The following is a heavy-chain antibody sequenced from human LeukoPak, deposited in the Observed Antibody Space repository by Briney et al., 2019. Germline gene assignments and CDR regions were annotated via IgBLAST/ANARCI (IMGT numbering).Heavy chain of an antibody. J-gene: IGHJ4*02. V-gene: IGHV3-23*01. CDR1: GFTFSNYA. D-gene: IGHD2-21*02. Sequence: GGSLRLSCAAPGFTFSNYAVAWVRQAPGKGLEWVSVISNRGSTINYAASVKGRFTISRDNSKNRLYLQMNGLRAEDTAVYYCAKEGPSCGGDCYGVFDYWGQGTLVTVSS. CDR3: AKEGPSCGGDCYGVFDY. CDR2: ISNRGSTI.